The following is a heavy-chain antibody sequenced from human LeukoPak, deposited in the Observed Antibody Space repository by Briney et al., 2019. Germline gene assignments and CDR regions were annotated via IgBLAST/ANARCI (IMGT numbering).Heavy chain of an antibody. CDR1: GFTFSGSA. D-gene: IGHD4-17*01. V-gene: IGHV3-73*01. J-gene: IGHJ4*02. Sequence: GGSLRLSCAASGFTFSGSAMHWVRQASGKGLEWVGRIRSKTNNYATAYAASVRGRFTISRDDSKNTAYPQMNSLKTGDTAVYFCSSGLSVLRSNNTPVDYWGQGTLVTVSS. CDR3: SSGLSVLRSNNTPVDY. CDR2: IRSKTNNYAT.